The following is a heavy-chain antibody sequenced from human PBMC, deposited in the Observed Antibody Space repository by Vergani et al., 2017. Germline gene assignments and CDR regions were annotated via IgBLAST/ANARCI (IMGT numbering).Heavy chain of an antibody. D-gene: IGHD3-22*01. J-gene: IGHJ3*02. Sequence: EVQLLESGGGLVQPGGSLRLSCAASGFTFSSYAMSWVRQAPGKGLEWVSAISGSGGSTYYADSVKGRFTISRDNSKNTLYLQMNSLRAEDPAVYYCTTGLRVYYYDISGYYSSAFDIWGQGTMVTVSS. CDR1: GFTFSSYA. CDR2: ISGSGGST. CDR3: TTGLRVYYYDISGYYSSAFDI. V-gene: IGHV3-23*01.